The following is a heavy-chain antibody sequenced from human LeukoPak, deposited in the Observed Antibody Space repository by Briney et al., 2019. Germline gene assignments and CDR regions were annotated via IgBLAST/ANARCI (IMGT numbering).Heavy chain of an antibody. Sequence: ASVKVSCKASGYTFTGYYMRWVRQAPGQGLEWMGWINPNSGGTNYAQKFQGRVTMTRDTSISTAYMELSRLRSDDTAVYYCARAYYYDSSGYYEGAFDIWGQGTMVTVSS. CDR3: ARAYYYDSSGYYEGAFDI. V-gene: IGHV1-2*02. J-gene: IGHJ3*02. CDR1: GYTFTGYY. CDR2: INPNSGGT. D-gene: IGHD3-22*01.